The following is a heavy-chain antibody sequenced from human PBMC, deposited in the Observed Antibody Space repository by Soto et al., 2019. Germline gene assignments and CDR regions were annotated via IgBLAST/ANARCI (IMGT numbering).Heavy chain of an antibody. J-gene: IGHJ4*02. CDR2: VSAWNGIT. Sequence: IQLVQSGAEVKKPGASVKVSCKTSGYTFTTYGISWVRQAPGQGLEWVGWVSAWNGITKYSQNLQGRVTLTRDTSTSTAFMELRSLRSDDTAXXXXXXXIGGSYQGGFDYWGQGTLVTVSS. CDR3: XXXIGGSYQGGFDY. CDR1: GYTFTTYG. D-gene: IGHD3-16*02. V-gene: IGHV1-18*01.